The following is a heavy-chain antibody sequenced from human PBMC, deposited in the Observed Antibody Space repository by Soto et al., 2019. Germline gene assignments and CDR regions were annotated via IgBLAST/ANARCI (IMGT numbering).Heavy chain of an antibody. CDR3: ARLVDYGDYYYGMDV. CDR1: GGSISSSSYY. Sequence: SETLSLTCTVSGGSISSSSYYWGWIRQPPGKGLEWIGSIYYSGSTYYNPSLKSRVTISVDTSKNQFSLKLSSVTAADTAVYYCARLVDYGDYYYGMDVWGQGTTVTVSS. CDR2: IYYSGST. J-gene: IGHJ6*02. D-gene: IGHD3-10*01. V-gene: IGHV4-39*01.